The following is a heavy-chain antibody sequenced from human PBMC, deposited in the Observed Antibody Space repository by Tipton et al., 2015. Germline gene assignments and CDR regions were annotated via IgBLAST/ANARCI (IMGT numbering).Heavy chain of an antibody. CDR3: ARGQRGYPF. Sequence: TLSLTCTVSGGSISSYYWSWIRQPPGKGLEWIGYISYSGSANYNPSLKSRVTISVDTSKNQFSLKLTSVTAADTAVYYCARGQRGYPFWGQGTLVTVSS. J-gene: IGHJ4*02. CDR1: GGSISSYY. CDR2: ISYSGSA. D-gene: IGHD3-22*01. V-gene: IGHV4-59*12.